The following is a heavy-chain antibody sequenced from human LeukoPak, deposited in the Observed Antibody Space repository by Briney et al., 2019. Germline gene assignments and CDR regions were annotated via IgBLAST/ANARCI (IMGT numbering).Heavy chain of an antibody. D-gene: IGHD2-21*01. CDR2: ISYDGSNK. V-gene: IGHV3-30-3*01. CDR1: GFTFSSYA. J-gene: IGHJ4*02. CDR3: AREQFASDSSYDVGVSCVGH. Sequence: GGSLRLSCAASGFTFSSYAMHWVRQAPGKGLEWVAVISYDGSNKYYADSVKGRFTISRDNSKNTVYLQIHSVGTEDTAVYYCAREQFASDSSYDVGVSCVGHWGQGTLVTVSS.